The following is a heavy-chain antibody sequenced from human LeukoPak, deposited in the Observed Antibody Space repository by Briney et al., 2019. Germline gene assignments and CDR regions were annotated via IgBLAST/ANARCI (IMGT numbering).Heavy chain of an antibody. CDR3: ARYCGAASCYSGFDY. D-gene: IGHD2-15*01. V-gene: IGHV3-23*01. Sequence: GGSLRLSCAASGFTFGSYVMSWVRQAPGKGPEWVSAISGDGGTYYADSVKGRFTISRDNSKKTLYLQMNSLGGEDTAPYYCARYCGAASCYSGFDYWGQGTLVTVAS. CDR2: ISGDGGT. CDR1: GFTFGSYV. J-gene: IGHJ4*02.